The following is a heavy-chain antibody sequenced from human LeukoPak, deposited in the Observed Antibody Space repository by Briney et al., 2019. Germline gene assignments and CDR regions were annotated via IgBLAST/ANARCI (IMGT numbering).Heavy chain of an antibody. CDR1: GGSISSYY. CDR3: ARGYCSGGSCYPQAFDY. Sequence: SETLSLTCTVSGGSISSYYWSWIRQPPGKGLEWIGYIYYSGSTNYNPSLKSRVTISVDTSKNQFSLKLSSVTAADTAVYYCARGYCSGGSCYPQAFDYWGQGTLVTVSS. J-gene: IGHJ4*02. D-gene: IGHD2-15*01. V-gene: IGHV4-59*01. CDR2: IYYSGST.